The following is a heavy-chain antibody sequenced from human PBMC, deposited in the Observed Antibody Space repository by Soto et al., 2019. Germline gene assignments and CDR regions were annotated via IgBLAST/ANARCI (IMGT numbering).Heavy chain of an antibody. V-gene: IGHV3-30*03. CDR3: AYSSTPFDY. J-gene: IGHJ4*02. Sequence: PGGSLRLSCEASGFTFSNYGTRWVRQAPGEGLEWVAHISYDGSNEHYADSVKGRFTISRDNAKNSLYLQMNSLRAEDTAVYYCAYSSTPFDYWGQGTLVTVSS. CDR2: ISYDGSNE. CDR1: GFTFSNYG. D-gene: IGHD6-13*01.